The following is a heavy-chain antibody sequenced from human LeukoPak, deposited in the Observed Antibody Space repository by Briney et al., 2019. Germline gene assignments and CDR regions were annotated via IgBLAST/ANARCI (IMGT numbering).Heavy chain of an antibody. J-gene: IGHJ4*02. V-gene: IGHV3-23*01. D-gene: IGHD5-18*01. CDR2: ISSTGDST. CDR3: AKGHQVTFFDY. Sequence: PGGSLRLSCAAYGFTFSSYAMSWVRQTPGKGLEWVSTISSTGDSTYHADSVKGRFTISRDNSKNTLYLQMNSLRAEDTAVYYCAKGHQVTFFDYWGQGTLVTVSS. CDR1: GFTFSSYA.